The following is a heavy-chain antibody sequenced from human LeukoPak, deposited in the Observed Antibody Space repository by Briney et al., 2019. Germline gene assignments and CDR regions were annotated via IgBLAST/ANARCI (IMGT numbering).Heavy chain of an antibody. CDR2: ISTDGAAT. CDR3: GSSEDGYIDY. J-gene: IGHJ4*02. CDR1: GFTFIRHW. D-gene: IGHD5-24*01. V-gene: IGHV3-74*01. Sequence: PGGSLRLSCAGSGFTFIRHWMHWVRQAPGKGLMWVSRISTDGAATLYSDSVKGRFTISRDNAKNTLFLQMNGLRADDTGVYYCGSSEDGYIDYWGQGTLSASPQ.